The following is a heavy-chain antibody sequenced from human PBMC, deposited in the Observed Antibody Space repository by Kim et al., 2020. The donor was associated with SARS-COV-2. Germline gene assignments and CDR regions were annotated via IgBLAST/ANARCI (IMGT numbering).Heavy chain of an antibody. CDR1: GGSFSGYY. CDR3: ARSAWLLPGYFDY. J-gene: IGHJ4*02. D-gene: IGHD3-22*01. V-gene: IGHV4-34*01. Sequence: SETLSLTCAVYGGSFSGYYWSWIRQPPGKGLEWIGEINHSGSTNYNPSLKSRVTISVDTSKNQFSLKLSSVTAADTAVYYCARSAWLLPGYFDYWGQGTL. CDR2: INHSGST.